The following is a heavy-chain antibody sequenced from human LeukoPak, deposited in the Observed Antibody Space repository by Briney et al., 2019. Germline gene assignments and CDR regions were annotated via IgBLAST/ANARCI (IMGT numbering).Heavy chain of an antibody. CDR3: ARDRDSGYSYGSIHYYYGMDV. CDR1: GFTFSSYG. J-gene: IGHJ6*02. D-gene: IGHD5-18*01. Sequence: HPGRSLRLSCAASGFTFSSYGMHWVRQAPGKGLEWVAVIWYDGSNKYYADSVKGRFTISRDNSKNTPYLQMNSLRAEDTAVYYCARDRDSGYSYGSIHYYYGMDVWGQGTTVTVSS. V-gene: IGHV3-33*01. CDR2: IWYDGSNK.